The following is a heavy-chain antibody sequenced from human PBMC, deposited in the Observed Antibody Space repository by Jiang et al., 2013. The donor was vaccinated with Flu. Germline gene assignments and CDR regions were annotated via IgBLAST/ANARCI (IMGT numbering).Heavy chain of an antibody. Sequence: APGQRPECMGWINTDDGRTKYSEKFQGRLTFTRDTSASTVFLELTSLTSEDTSVYYCARDLRNNWFDTWGQGTLVTVSS. V-gene: IGHV1-3*04. CDR3: ARDLRNNWFDT. CDR2: INTDDGRT. J-gene: IGHJ5*02.